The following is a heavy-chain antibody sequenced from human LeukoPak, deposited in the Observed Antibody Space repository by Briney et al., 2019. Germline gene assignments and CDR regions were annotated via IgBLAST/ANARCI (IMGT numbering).Heavy chain of an antibody. V-gene: IGHV3-21*01. J-gene: IGHJ4*02. CDR3: ARDLYGDYSFDY. CDR1: GFTFSTYS. D-gene: IGHD4-17*01. CDR2: ISSSSYI. Sequence: AGGSLRLSCAASGFTFSTYSMNWVRQAPGMGLEWVSSISSSSYIYYADSVKGRFTISRDNAKKSLYLQMNSLRAEDTAVYYCARDLYGDYSFDYWGQGALVTVSS.